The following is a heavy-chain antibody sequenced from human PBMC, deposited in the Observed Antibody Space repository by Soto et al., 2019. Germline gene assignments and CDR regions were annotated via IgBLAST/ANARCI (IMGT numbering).Heavy chain of an antibody. CDR1: GFTFSSYA. D-gene: IGHD6-19*01. J-gene: IGHJ4*02. V-gene: IGHV3-23*01. CDR2: ISGSGGST. Sequence: EVQLLESGGGLVQPGGSLRLSCAASGFTFSSYAMSWVRQAPGKGLEWVSAISGSGGSTYYSDSVKVRFTISRDNSKNTMYLQMESLRAEDMAVYYCAKEWIAVAGTEFDYWGQGTMVPVSS. CDR3: AKEWIAVAGTEFDY.